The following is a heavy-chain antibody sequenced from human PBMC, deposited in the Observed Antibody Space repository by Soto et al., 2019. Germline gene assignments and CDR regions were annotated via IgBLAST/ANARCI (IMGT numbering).Heavy chain of an antibody. D-gene: IGHD6-13*01. J-gene: IGHJ1*01. CDR2: FIPIFGTL. V-gene: IGHV1-69*01. Sequence: QVQLVQSGAEVKKPGSSEKGSCKASGGTFSNFACSWVRQAPGQGLEWMGGFIPIFGTLNYAQRFQGRLTISADESTSTAYLQLSRLRSEDTAVYYCARFEQLVLHWGQGTLVTVSS. CDR1: GGTFSNFA. CDR3: ARFEQLVLH.